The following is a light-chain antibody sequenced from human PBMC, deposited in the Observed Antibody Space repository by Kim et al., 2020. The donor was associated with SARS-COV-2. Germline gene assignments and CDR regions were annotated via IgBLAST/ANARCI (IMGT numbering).Light chain of an antibody. CDR3: ETWDSDTLV. V-gene: IGLV4-60*03. J-gene: IGLJ3*02. CDR1: GGHSRSI. CDR2: LEGCESC. Sequence: QLVLTQSSSPSASLVSSVKLTRTLSGGHSRSIIAWLQQQSGKAPRYLMKLEGCESCNKGSGVPDRFSGSNSGAARFLTISNLQSEDEADYYCETWDSDTLVFGGGTQLTVL.